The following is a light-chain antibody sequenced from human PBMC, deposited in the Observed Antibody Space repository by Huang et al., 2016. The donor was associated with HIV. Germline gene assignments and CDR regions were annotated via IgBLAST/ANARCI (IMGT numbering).Light chain of an antibody. V-gene: IGKV1D-13*01. J-gene: IGKJ4*01. CDR1: QGISSA. CDR2: DAS. Sequence: AIQLTQSPSSLSASVGDRVTITCRASQGISSAVAWYQQKPGKAPKLLIYDASSLESGVPSRFSGSGSGTDFTLTISSLQPEDFATYYCQQFNNYPPLTFGGGTKVEIK. CDR3: QQFNNYPPLT.